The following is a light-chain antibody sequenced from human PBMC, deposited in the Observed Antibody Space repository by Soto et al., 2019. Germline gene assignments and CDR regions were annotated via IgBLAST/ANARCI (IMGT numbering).Light chain of an antibody. Sequence: EIVMTQSLATVSVCPEERATLHCRASQNVNSNLAWYQQKPGQPPRLLIYGAYTRATGVPARFSGSGSGTEFTLTINSLQSEDFAVYYCQQYNSWPPLTFGGGTKVDIK. CDR3: QQYNSWPPLT. CDR1: QNVNSN. J-gene: IGKJ4*01. CDR2: GAY. V-gene: IGKV3-15*01.